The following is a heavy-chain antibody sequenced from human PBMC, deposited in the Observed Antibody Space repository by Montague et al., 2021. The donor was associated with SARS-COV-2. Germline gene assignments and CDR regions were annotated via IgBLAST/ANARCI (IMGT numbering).Heavy chain of an antibody. V-gene: IGHV4-59*01. D-gene: IGHD6-13*01. Sequence: SETLSLTCTVSGGSISRYSWTWIRQPPGKGLEWIGYIYNSGSTNYNPSLTSRVTISVDTSKNQFPLKLSSVAAADTAVYYCARVGRGSSWYEVAFDIRGQGTMVTVSS. CDR1: GGSISRYS. J-gene: IGHJ3*02. CDR3: ARVGRGSSWYEVAFDI. CDR2: IYNSGST.